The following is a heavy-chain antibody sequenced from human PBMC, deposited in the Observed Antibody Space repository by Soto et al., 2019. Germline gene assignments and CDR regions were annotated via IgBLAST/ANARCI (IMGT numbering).Heavy chain of an antibody. Sequence: QVQLVESGGGVVQPGRSLRLSCAASGFTFSSYGMHWVRQAPGKGLEWVAVIWYDGSNKYYADSVKGRFTISRDNSKNTLYLQMNSLRAEDTAVYYCAREGLAAAGSLGNYWGQGTLVTVSS. CDR2: IWYDGSNK. CDR1: GFTFSSYG. V-gene: IGHV3-33*01. D-gene: IGHD6-13*01. J-gene: IGHJ4*02. CDR3: AREGLAAAGSLGNY.